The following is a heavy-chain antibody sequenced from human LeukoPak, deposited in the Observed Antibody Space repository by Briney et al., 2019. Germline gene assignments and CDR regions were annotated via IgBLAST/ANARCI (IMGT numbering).Heavy chain of an antibody. Sequence: GASVKVSCKASGYSFSGSGISWVRQAPGQGLEWMGWISAYNSDTNYAQEFHGRVTMTTDTPTSTAYMELRSLRSDDTAVYYCATHCSGVSCYGPDGPWGQGTLVTVSS. D-gene: IGHD2-15*01. CDR3: ATHCSGVSCYGPDGP. CDR1: GYSFSGSG. CDR2: ISAYNSDT. V-gene: IGHV1-18*01. J-gene: IGHJ5*02.